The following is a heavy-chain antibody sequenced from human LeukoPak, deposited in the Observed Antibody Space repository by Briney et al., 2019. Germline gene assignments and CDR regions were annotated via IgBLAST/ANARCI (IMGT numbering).Heavy chain of an antibody. D-gene: IGHD6-19*01. J-gene: IGHJ4*02. CDR2: IRGNSERT. V-gene: IGHV3-23*01. CDR3: AREQSGTRGWYTVDY. CDR1: GFSFSAYA. Sequence: GGSLRLSCVASGFSFSAYAITWVRQAPGKGMEWVSAIRGNSERTYYADSVRGRFTISRDNSKDTSYLQISSLRVEDTAVYYCAREQSGTRGWYTVDYWSQGTLVAVSS.